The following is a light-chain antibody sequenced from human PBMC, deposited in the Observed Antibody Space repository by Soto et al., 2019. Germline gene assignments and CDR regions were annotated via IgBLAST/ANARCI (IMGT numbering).Light chain of an antibody. V-gene: IGKV1-5*03. CDR3: LHYRSYPFT. J-gene: IGKJ5*01. Sequence: DIQMTQSPSTLSASVGDRVTITCRASQSISNSLAWYQQKPGKAPKLLISKASSLESGVPSRFSGSGSGTEFTLTISSLQPDDFANYYCLHYRSYPFTFGQGTRLEIK. CDR1: QSISNS. CDR2: KAS.